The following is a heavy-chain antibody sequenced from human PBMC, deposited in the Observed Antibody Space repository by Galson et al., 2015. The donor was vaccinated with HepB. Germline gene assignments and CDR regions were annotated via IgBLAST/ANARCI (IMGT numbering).Heavy chain of an antibody. CDR2: IYHSGST. V-gene: IGHV4-30-2*01. D-gene: IGHD4-23*01. CDR1: GGSISSGGYS. J-gene: IGHJ3*02. CDR3: ARSDVRDLRWLEGGAFDT. Sequence: TLSLTCAVSGGSISSGGYSWSWIRQPPGKGLEWIGYIYHSGSTFYNPSLKSRITISVDRSKNQFSLKLRSVTAADTAVYYCARSDVRDLRWLEGGAFDTWGQGTLVTVSS.